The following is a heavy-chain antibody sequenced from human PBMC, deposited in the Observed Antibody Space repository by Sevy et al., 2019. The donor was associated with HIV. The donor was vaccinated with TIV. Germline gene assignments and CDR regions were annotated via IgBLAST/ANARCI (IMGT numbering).Heavy chain of an antibody. Sequence: GESLKISCKGSGYSFTSYWIGWVRQMPGKGLEWMGIIYPGDSDTRYSPSFQGQVTISADKSISTAYLQWGSLKASDTAMYYCARNVIGSSLYDAFDIWGQGTMVTVSS. J-gene: IGHJ3*02. D-gene: IGHD6-13*01. V-gene: IGHV5-51*01. CDR3: ARNVIGSSLYDAFDI. CDR2: IYPGDSDT. CDR1: GYSFTSYW.